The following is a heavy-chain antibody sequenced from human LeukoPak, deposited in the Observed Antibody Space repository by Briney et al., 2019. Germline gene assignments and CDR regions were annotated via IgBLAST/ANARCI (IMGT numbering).Heavy chain of an antibody. Sequence: PGGSLRLSCAASGFAFSSYAVHWVRQAPGKGLECVAVISHDGSKKYYADFVKGRFTISRDNSKNTLYLHMNSLIPEDTAVYFCAKDWKFYYVSGSFFPDNWGQGTLVTVPS. CDR1: GFAFSSYA. V-gene: IGHV3-30-3*01. CDR2: ISHDGSKK. J-gene: IGHJ4*02. CDR3: AKDWKFYYVSGSFFPDN. D-gene: IGHD3-10*01.